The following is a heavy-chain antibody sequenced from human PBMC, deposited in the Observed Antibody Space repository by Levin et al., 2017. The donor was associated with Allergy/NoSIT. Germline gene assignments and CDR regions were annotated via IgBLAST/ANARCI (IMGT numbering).Heavy chain of an antibody. CDR3: TIAAAGTGY. Sequence: AGESLKISCAASGFTFSGSAMHWVRQASGKGLEWVGRIRSKANSYATAYAASVKGRFTISRDDSKNTAYLQMNSLKTEDTAVYYCTIAAAGTGYWGQGTLVTVSS. CDR1: GFTFSGSA. J-gene: IGHJ4*02. D-gene: IGHD6-13*01. CDR2: IRSKANSYAT. V-gene: IGHV3-73*01.